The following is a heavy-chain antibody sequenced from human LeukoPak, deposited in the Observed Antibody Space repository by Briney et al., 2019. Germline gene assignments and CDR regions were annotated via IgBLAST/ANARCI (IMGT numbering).Heavy chain of an antibody. Sequence: GGSLRLSCAASGFTFSSYSMNWARQAPGKGLEWVSSISSSSSYIYYADSVKGRFTISRDNAKNSLYLQMNSLRAEDTAVYYCAGNPGYSSGWYMGPDYWGQGTLVTVSS. J-gene: IGHJ4*02. CDR3: AGNPGYSSGWYMGPDY. D-gene: IGHD6-19*01. CDR2: ISSSSSYI. V-gene: IGHV3-21*01. CDR1: GFTFSSYS.